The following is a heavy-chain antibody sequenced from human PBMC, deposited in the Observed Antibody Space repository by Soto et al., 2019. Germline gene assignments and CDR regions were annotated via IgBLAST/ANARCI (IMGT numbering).Heavy chain of an antibody. D-gene: IGHD6-13*01. CDR3: ARAAAYFYHCYYAMDV. V-gene: IGHV3-30-3*01. CDR2: ISHDGSEK. J-gene: IGHJ6*02. CDR1: RFTFSSYA. Sequence: QVQLVESGGGVVQPGKSLRLSCAASRFTFSSYAMDWVRQAPGKGLEWVAVISHDGSEKYYGDSVKGRFTISRDNPKNTVYLQMNSLRPEDTAVYYCARAAAYFYHCYYAMDVWGQGTAVTVSS.